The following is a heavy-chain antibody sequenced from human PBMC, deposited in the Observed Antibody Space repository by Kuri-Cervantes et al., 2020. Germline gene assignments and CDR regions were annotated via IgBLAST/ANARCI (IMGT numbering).Heavy chain of an antibody. CDR2: IIPILGTA. V-gene: IGHV1-69*13. CDR3: ARDVGSSEVLWWFDP. Sequence: SVKVSCKASGGTFSSYAISWVRQAPGQGLEWMGGIIPILGTANYAQKFQGRVTITADESTSTAYMELSSLRSEDTAVYYCARDVGSSEVLWWFDPWGQGTLVTVSS. D-gene: IGHD6-6*01. CDR1: GGTFSSYA. J-gene: IGHJ5*02.